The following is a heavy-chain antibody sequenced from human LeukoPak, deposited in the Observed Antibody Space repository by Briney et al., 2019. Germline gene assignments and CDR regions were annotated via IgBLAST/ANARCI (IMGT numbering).Heavy chain of an antibody. CDR1: GFTFSSYA. V-gene: IGHV1-69*01. CDR3: ARVGGDYVPDY. D-gene: IGHD4-17*01. Sequence: PGGSLRLSCAASGFTFSSYAISWVRQAPGQGLEWMGGIIPIFGTANYAQKFQGRVTITADESTSTAYMELSSLRSEDTAVYYCARVGGDYVPDYWGQGTLVTVSS. CDR2: IIPIFGTA. J-gene: IGHJ4*02.